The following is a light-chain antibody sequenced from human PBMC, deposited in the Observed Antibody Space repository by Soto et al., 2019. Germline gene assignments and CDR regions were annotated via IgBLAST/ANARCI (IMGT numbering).Light chain of an antibody. CDR3: QQSLSIPFT. CDR2: AAT. Sequence: DIQMTQSPASLSASLGDKVTIACRTSQTISRSLNWYHHRPGKAPRLLVYAATTLQSGVPSRFSGSGPGTDFNLTISSLQPEDFATYYCQQSLSIPFTFGPGTKVDIK. CDR1: QTISRS. V-gene: IGKV1-39*01. J-gene: IGKJ3*01.